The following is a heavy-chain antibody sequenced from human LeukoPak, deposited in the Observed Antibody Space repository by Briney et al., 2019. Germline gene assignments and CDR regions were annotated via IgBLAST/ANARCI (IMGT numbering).Heavy chain of an antibody. CDR3: ARGPYSYDSSGAFDI. J-gene: IGHJ3*02. V-gene: IGHV4-34*01. D-gene: IGHD3-22*01. CDR2: IYHTGST. CDR1: GGSFSNYY. Sequence: PSETLSLTCAVYGGSFSNYYWSWIRQPPGKGLEWIGDIYHTGSTTYNPSLKSRVTISVDTSKNQFSLKLSSVTAADTAVYFCARGPYSYDSSGAFDIWGQGTMVTVSS.